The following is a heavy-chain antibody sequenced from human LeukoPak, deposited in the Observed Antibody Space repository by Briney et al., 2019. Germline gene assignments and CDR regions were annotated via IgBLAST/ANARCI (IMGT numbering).Heavy chain of an antibody. Sequence: GESLKISCQGFGYSFINYWIGWVRQIPGKGLEWMGVINPGDSETRYSRSFQGQVSISVDKSISTAYLQWSSLKASDTAMYYCARHLSGGDSSGYFYYYYGMDVWGQGTTVTVSS. J-gene: IGHJ6*02. CDR3: ARHLSGGDSSGYFYYYYGMDV. V-gene: IGHV5-51*01. CDR2: INPGDSET. CDR1: GYSFINYW. D-gene: IGHD3-22*01.